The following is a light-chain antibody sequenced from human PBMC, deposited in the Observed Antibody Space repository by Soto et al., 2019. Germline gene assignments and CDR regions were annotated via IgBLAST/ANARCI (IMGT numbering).Light chain of an antibody. CDR2: AAS. CDR3: HQYKSYTPYT. CDR1: QDIAIY. V-gene: IGKV1-9*01. Sequence: IQLTQSPSSLSASVGDRVTITCRASQDIAIYLAWYQQKPGEAPKLLIYAASTLYGGVPSRFSGSGSGTDFALTITSLQAEDFATYYCHQYKSYTPYTIGQGTKVEIK. J-gene: IGKJ2*01.